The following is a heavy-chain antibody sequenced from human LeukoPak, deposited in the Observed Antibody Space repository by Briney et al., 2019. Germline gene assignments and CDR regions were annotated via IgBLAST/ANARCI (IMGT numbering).Heavy chain of an antibody. CDR3: AREEPAGSIDY. V-gene: IGHV3-64*01. CDR2: ISNSGSST. D-gene: IGHD1-14*01. J-gene: IGHJ4*02. Sequence: GGSLRLSCAVSGFVFSSHPMHWVRQAPGKGLECVSAISNSGSSTYYANSVKGRFTISRDNSKNTLYLQMDSLRAEDTALYYCAREEPAGSIDYWGQGILVTVSS. CDR1: GFVFSSHP.